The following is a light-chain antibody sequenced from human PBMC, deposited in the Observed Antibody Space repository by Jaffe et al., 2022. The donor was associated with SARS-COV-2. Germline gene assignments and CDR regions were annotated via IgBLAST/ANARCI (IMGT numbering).Light chain of an antibody. V-gene: IGLV2-11*01. CDR1: SSDVGGYNY. CDR3: CSYAGSYTIVL. Sequence: QSALTQPRSVSGSPGQSVTISCTGTSSDVGGYNYISWYQQYPGKAPQLIIYDVTERPSGVPDRFSGSKSGNTASLTISGLQAEDEADYYCCSYAGSYTIVLFGGGTKLTVL. CDR2: DVT. J-gene: IGLJ2*01.